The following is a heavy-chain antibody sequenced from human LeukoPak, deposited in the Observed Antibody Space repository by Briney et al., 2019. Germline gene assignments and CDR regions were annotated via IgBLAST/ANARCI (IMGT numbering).Heavy chain of an antibody. CDR1: GFTFSSYA. CDR2: ISYDGSNK. D-gene: IGHD6-13*01. Sequence: GGSLRLSCAASGFTFSSYAMHWVRQAPGKGLEWVAVISYDGSNKYYADSVKGRFTISRDNSKNTLYLQMNSLRAEDTAVYYCARGSQQLVPTPFDYWGQGTLVTVSS. V-gene: IGHV3-30-3*01. CDR3: ARGSQQLVPTPFDY. J-gene: IGHJ4*02.